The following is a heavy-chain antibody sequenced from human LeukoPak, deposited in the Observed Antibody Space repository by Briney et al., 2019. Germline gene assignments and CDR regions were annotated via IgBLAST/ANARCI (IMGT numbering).Heavy chain of an antibody. V-gene: IGHV4-59*12. D-gene: IGHD6-19*01. CDR3: ARGRGQWPKD. CDR1: GASISSYY. CDR2: RHYRGTT. J-gene: IGHJ4*02. Sequence: SETLSLTCTVSGASISSYYWSWIRQPPGKGLEWIASRHYRGTTNYNPSLESRVTISVDTSRKQFSLKLSSVTAADTAVYYCARGRGQWPKDWGQGTLVTVSS.